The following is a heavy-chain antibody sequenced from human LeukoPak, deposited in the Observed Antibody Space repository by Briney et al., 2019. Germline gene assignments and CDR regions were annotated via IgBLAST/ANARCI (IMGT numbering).Heavy chain of an antibody. CDR2: IIPIFGTA. J-gene: IGHJ6*03. Sequence: SVKVSCKASGGTFSSYAISWVRQAPGQGLEWMGGIIPIFGTANYAQKFQGGVTITTDESTSTAYMELSSLRSEDTAVYYCARVAYSKSLYYYYYMDVWGKGTTVTVSS. V-gene: IGHV1-69*05. D-gene: IGHD4-11*01. CDR1: GGTFSSYA. CDR3: ARVAYSKSLYYYYYMDV.